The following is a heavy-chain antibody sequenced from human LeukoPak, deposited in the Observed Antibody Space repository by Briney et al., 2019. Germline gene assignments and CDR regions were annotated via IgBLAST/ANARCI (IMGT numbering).Heavy chain of an antibody. V-gene: IGHV1-2*02. CDR1: GYTFTSYG. Sequence: GASVKVSCKASGYTFTSYGISWVRQAPGQGLEWLGWSDPNSGATKYEHFQGRVTMTWDTSIDTAYMELTRLTSDATAVYYCARAKPYDNNGYSPELRYWGQGTLVTVS. CDR3: ARAKPYDNNGYSPELRY. D-gene: IGHD3-22*01. CDR2: SDPNSGAT. J-gene: IGHJ4*02.